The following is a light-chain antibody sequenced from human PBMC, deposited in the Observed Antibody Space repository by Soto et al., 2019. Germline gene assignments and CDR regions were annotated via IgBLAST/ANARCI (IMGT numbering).Light chain of an antibody. CDR3: QSYDSRLSGSV. CDR2: GDT. J-gene: IGLJ1*01. CDR1: SSNIESNW. V-gene: IGLV1-40*01. Sequence: QAVVTQAPSVSGTPGQRVTISCSGSSSNIESNWVYWYQQLPGTAPKLLITGDTSRPSGVPDRFSGSKSGASASLAITGLQAEDEADYYCQSYDSRLSGSVFGTGTKLTVL.